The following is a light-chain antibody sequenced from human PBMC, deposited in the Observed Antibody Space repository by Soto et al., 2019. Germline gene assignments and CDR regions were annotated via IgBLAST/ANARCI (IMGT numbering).Light chain of an antibody. V-gene: IGLV1-40*01. Sequence: QSVLTQPPSVSGAPGQRVTISCTGSSSNIGAGYDVHWYQQLPGTAPKLLMYGNNIWPSGVPDRFSDSKSGTSASLAITGLQAEDEAAYFCQSYDSSLRGLVFGGGTQLTVL. CDR2: GNN. J-gene: IGLJ2*01. CDR1: SSNIGAGYD. CDR3: QSYDSSLRGLV.